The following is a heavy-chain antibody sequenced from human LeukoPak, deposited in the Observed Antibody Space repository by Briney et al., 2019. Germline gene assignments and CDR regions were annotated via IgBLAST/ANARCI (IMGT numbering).Heavy chain of an antibody. V-gene: IGHV1-18*01. CDR2: ISPYKHNT. Sequence: ASVKVSCKASGYIFKNYGISWVRQAPGHGLEWLGWISPYKHNTNLAQKFQGRVTMTTDTSTSTAYMEMRSLRSDDTAVYYCARDRWSMSYYQGLDFWGQGTMLTVSS. J-gene: IGHJ3*01. D-gene: IGHD2-8*02. CDR1: GYIFKNYG. CDR3: ARDRWSMSYYQGLDF.